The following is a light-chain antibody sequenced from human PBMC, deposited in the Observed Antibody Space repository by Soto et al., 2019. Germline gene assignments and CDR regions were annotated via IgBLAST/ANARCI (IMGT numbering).Light chain of an antibody. Sequence: EIVMTQSPATLSVSPGERAPLSCRASQSVSNKLAWYQQKPGQAPRLVIYGASTRATGIPARFSGSGSGTEFTLTISSLQSQDFAIYYCQQYNNWPPRATFGPGTKVDIK. V-gene: IGKV3-15*01. J-gene: IGKJ3*01. CDR1: QSVSNK. CDR2: GAS. CDR3: QQYNNWPPRAT.